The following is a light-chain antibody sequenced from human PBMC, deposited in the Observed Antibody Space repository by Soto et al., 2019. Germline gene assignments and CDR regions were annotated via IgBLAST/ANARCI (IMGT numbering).Light chain of an antibody. J-gene: IGKJ5*01. CDR3: HQRLDYPIT. CDR1: QGISPY. V-gene: IGKV1-9*01. CDR2: TAS. Sequence: DIQLTQSPSFLSASVGDRVTITCRASQGISPYLAWYQQIPGRAPKLLIHTASTLQAGVPSRLSGSASGTEFTLTINSLQPEDFASYYCHQRLDYPITFGQGTRLE.